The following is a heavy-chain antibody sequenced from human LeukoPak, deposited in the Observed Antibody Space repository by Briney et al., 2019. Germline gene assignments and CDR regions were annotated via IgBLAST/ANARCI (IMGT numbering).Heavy chain of an antibody. CDR2: ISSSSGYL. CDR3: ARDERGIDY. V-gene: IGHV3-21*01. CDR1: GFTFSTYW. J-gene: IGHJ4*02. D-gene: IGHD6-13*01. Sequence: PGGSLRLSCAASGFTFSTYWMSWVRQSPGKGLEWVSSISSSSGYLYYADSVRGRFTISRDNAKGSVLLQMNSLRADDTAVYYCARDERGIDYWGQGTLVTVSS.